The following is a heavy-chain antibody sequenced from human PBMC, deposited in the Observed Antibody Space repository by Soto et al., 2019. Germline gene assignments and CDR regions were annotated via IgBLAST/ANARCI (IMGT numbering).Heavy chain of an antibody. Sequence: QVQLQESGPGLVKPSGTLSLTGAVSSGYISDSNWCSWVRQPPGQGLEWIGEIYHNEIADYNPSLESRVTMSVDKSKNQFSLKVNSVTAADTAVYYCAGSHEGYGKIDLWCQGTMVTVSS. CDR1: SGYISDSNW. V-gene: IGHV4-4*02. CDR3: AGSHEGYGKIDL. CDR2: IYHNEIA. J-gene: IGHJ3*01. D-gene: IGHD5-12*01.